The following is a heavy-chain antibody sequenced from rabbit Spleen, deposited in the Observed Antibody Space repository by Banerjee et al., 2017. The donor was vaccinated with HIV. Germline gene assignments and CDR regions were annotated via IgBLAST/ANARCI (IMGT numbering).Heavy chain of an antibody. D-gene: IGHD8-1*01. J-gene: IGHJ6*01. CDR3: ARDTGSSFSSYGMDL. CDR2: IEVGSSGFS. Sequence: QSLEESGGGLVQPEGSLALTCKASGFSFSSGYDMCWVRQAPGKGLEWIACIEVGSSGFSYFATWAKGRFTISETSSTTVTLHVTRLTAADTATYFCARDTGSSFSSYGMDLWGPGTLVTVS. CDR1: GFSFSSGYD. V-gene: IGHV1S40*01.